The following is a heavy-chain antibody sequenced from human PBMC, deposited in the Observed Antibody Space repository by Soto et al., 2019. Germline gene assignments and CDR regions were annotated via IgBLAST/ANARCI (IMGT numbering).Heavy chain of an antibody. J-gene: IGHJ4*02. Sequence: EVQLVESGGDLVQPGGSLRLSCAASGFTFSTYSMNWVRQAPGKGLQWVSSISSSSTIYYADSVKGRFTISRDNAQNSLYLQMHSLRAEDTAVYYCARERGSCWTFDYWGQGTLVTVSS. CDR1: GFTFSTYS. CDR2: ISSSSTI. D-gene: IGHD6-19*01. CDR3: ARERGSCWTFDY. V-gene: IGHV3-48*01.